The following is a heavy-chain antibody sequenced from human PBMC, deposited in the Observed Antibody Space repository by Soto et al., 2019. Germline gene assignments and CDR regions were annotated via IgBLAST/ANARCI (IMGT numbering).Heavy chain of an antibody. CDR3: ARVVPAAEAWFGP. D-gene: IGHD2-2*01. CDR1: GYPFTSYG. V-gene: IGHV1-18*01. CDR2: ISAYNGNT. J-gene: IGHJ5*02. Sequence: GSGKVSFKACGYPFTSYGISLVRQAPGQGLEWMGWISAYNGNTNYAQKFQGRVSMTTDTSTTTAYMELRSLRSDDTAVYYCARVVPAAEAWFGPWGQGTMVTVSS.